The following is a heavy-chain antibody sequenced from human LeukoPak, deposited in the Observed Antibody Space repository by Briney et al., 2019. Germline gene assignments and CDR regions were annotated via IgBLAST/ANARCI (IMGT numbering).Heavy chain of an antibody. Sequence: GGSLRLSCAASGFTFSSYSMNWVRQAPGKELEWVSSISSSSSYIYYADSVKGRFTISRDNAKNSLYLQMNSLRAEDTAAYYCASSSPARSALGWFDPWGQGTLVTVSS. V-gene: IGHV3-21*01. J-gene: IGHJ5*02. D-gene: IGHD6-6*01. CDR2: ISSSSSYI. CDR1: GFTFSSYS. CDR3: ASSSPARSALGWFDP.